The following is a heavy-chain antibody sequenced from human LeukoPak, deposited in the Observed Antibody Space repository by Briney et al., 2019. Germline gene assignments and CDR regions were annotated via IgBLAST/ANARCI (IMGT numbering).Heavy chain of an antibody. CDR3: ARGASWYHQNHWFDP. CDR2: IWYEVSNK. J-gene: IGHJ5*02. Sequence: PAGSLRLSCAASGFTFSSYCIHWVRQAPGKWLEWVAVIWYEVSNKYYADSVKGRFTISRDNSTNTPYMQMNSLRAEDTAVYYCARGASWYHQNHWFDPWGQGTLVTVSS. V-gene: IGHV3-33*01. D-gene: IGHD6-13*01. CDR1: GFTFSSYC.